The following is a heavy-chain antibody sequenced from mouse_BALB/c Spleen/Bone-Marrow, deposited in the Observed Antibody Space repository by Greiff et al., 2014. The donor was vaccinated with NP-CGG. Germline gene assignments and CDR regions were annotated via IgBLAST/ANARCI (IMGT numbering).Heavy chain of an antibody. J-gene: IGHJ2*01. V-gene: IGHV7-3*02. D-gene: IGHD2-3*01. CDR1: GFTFTAYY. Sequence: EVKLQESGGGLVQPGGSLRLSCATSGFTFTAYYMNWVRQPPGKALEWMGFISTKANGYTTEYSASVKGRFAISRDYSQSILYLQMNTLRAEDSDSYYCARDRGLLRFDYWGQGTTLTVSS. CDR2: ISTKANGYTT. CDR3: ARDRGLLRFDY.